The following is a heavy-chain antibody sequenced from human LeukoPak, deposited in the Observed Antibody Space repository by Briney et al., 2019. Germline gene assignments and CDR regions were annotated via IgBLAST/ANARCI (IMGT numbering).Heavy chain of an antibody. V-gene: IGHV3-9*01. Sequence: GGSLRLSCAASGFTFDDYAMHWVRQAPGKGLEWVSGISWNSGSIGYADSVKGRFTISRDNAKNSLYLQMNSLRAEDTALYYCAKDIRFDWLLGTLDYWGQGTLVTVSS. CDR3: AKDIRFDWLLGTLDY. CDR1: GFTFDDYA. J-gene: IGHJ4*02. D-gene: IGHD3-9*01. CDR2: ISWNSGSI.